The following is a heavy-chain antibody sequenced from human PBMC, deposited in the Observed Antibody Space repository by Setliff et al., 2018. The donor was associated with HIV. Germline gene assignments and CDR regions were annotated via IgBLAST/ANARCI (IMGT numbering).Heavy chain of an antibody. D-gene: IGHD3-16*01. Sequence: PSETLSLTCAVYGGSLTNYYWSWIRQSPGKGLEWIGEITDDGTTSYNSSLKSRVTISLDTSKKQLSLKVTSVTAADTAIYYCARGRSCESDWCWLYYNYYYGMDVWGQGTAVTVSS. CDR3: ARGRSCESDWCWLYYNYYYGMDV. V-gene: IGHV4-34*01. J-gene: IGHJ6*02. CDR1: GGSLTNYY. CDR2: ITDDGTT.